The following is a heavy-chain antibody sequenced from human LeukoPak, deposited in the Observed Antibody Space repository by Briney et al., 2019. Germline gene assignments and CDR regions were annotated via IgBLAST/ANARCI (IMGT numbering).Heavy chain of an antibody. CDR2: ISGSGGST. J-gene: IGHJ3*02. CDR1: GFTFSSYA. D-gene: IGHD1-26*01. V-gene: IGHV3-23*01. Sequence: GGSLRLSCAASGFTFSSYAMSWVRQAPGKGLEWVSAISGSGGSTYYADSVEGRFTISRDNSKNTLYLQMNSLRAEDTAVYYCAKDPWEGYDAFDIWGQGTMVTVSS. CDR3: AKDPWEGYDAFDI.